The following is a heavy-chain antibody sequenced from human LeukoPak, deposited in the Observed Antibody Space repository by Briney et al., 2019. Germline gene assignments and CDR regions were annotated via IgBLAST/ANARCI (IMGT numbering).Heavy chain of an antibody. J-gene: IGHJ4*02. V-gene: IGHV3-23*01. CDR3: AKDHAFWSGYYFDY. CDR1: GFTFSSYA. D-gene: IGHD3-3*01. Sequence: GGSLRLSCAASGFTFSSYAMSWVRQAPGKGLGWVSVISGGGGNTVYADSVKGRFTISRDNSKNTLVLQMNSLRAEDTAVYYCAKDHAFWSGYYFDYWGQGTLVTVSS. CDR2: ISGGGGNT.